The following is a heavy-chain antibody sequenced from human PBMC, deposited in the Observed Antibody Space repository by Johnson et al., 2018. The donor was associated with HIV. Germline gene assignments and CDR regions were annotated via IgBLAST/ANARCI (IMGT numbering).Heavy chain of an antibody. J-gene: IGHJ3*02. CDR3: ASLSTSSTMVAFDI. Sequence: QVQLVESGGGLVKPGGSLRLSCAASGFTFSRFAMHWVRQAPGTGLEWVAVIWYDGSNKYYADSVKGRFTISRDTAKNTLYLHMNSLRAEDTAVYYCASLSTSSTMVAFDIWGQGTMVTVSS. D-gene: IGHD1-14*01. CDR1: GFTFSRFA. CDR2: IWYDGSNK. V-gene: IGHV3-33*08.